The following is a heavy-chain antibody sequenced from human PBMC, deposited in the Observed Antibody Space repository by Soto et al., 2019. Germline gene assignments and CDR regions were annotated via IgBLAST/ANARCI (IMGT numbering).Heavy chain of an antibody. D-gene: IGHD2-15*01. CDR1: GYTFTSYA. V-gene: IGHV1-3*02. Sequence: ASVKVSCKASGYTFTSYAMHWVRQAPGQRLEWMGWSNAGNGNTKYSQEFQGRVTITRDTSASTAYMELSSLRAEDTAVYFCAKDGCSGGSCYYFDYWGQGTLVTVSS. CDR3: AKDGCSGGSCYYFDY. J-gene: IGHJ4*02. CDR2: SNAGNGNT.